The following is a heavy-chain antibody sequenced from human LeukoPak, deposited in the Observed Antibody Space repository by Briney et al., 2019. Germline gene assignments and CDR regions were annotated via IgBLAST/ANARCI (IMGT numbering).Heavy chain of an antibody. CDR2: INTDGSSDGSST. Sequence: GSLRLSCAASGFTFSNYWMHWVRQAPGKGLVWVSRINTDGSSDGSSTSYADAVKGRFTISRDNAKNTLYRQMNSLRAEDTAVYYCAGGGTISSCFDPWGQGTLVTVSS. D-gene: IGHD3-3*01. V-gene: IGHV3-74*01. CDR1: GFTFSNYW. J-gene: IGHJ5*02. CDR3: AGGGTISSCFDP.